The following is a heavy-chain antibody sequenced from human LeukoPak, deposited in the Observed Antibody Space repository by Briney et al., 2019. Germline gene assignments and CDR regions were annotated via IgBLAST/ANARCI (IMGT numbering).Heavy chain of an antibody. CDR1: GITFSNAW. Sequence: PGGSPRLSCAASGITFSNAWMTWVRQAPGKGLEWVGRIYRSSNGETTDYGAPVKGRFTMSRDDSKNTLYLQMNSLKTEDTAVYYCTTYSSGSCPYWAQGTLVTVSS. J-gene: IGHJ4*02. V-gene: IGHV3-15*01. CDR3: TTYSSGSCPY. CDR2: IYRSSNGETT. D-gene: IGHD6-19*01.